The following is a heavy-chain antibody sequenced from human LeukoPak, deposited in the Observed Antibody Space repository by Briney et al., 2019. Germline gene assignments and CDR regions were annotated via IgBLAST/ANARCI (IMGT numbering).Heavy chain of an antibody. D-gene: IGHD3-10*01. J-gene: IGHJ4*02. CDR3: ARELLWFGIFDY. CDR2: IYYSGST. Sequence: SETLSLTCTVSGGSVSSGSYYWSWIRQPPGKGLEWIGYIYYSGSTNYNPSLKSRVTISVDTSKNQFSLKLSSVTAADTAVYYCARELLWFGIFDYWGQGTLATVSS. V-gene: IGHV4-61*01. CDR1: GGSVSSGSYY.